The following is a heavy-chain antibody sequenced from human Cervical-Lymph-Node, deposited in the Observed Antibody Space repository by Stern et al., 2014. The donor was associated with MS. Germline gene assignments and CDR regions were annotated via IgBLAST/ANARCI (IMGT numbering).Heavy chain of an antibody. V-gene: IGHV7-4-1*02. CDR1: GYTFTSYA. D-gene: IGHD2-2*01. CDR2: INTNTGSP. CDR3: ARSDAYLYEPDLDY. J-gene: IGHJ4*02. Sequence: VQLVESGSELKKPGASVKVSCKASGYTFTSYAMNWVRQAPGQGLEWMGWINTNTGSPTYAQGFTGRFVFSLDTSVSTSYLQINSLKAEDTAVYYCARSDAYLYEPDLDYWGQGALVTVSS.